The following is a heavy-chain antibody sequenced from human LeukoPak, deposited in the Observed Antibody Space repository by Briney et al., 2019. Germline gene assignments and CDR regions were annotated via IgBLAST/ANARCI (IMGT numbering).Heavy chain of an antibody. CDR2: IQYDGSNE. J-gene: IGHJ4*02. V-gene: IGHV3-30*12. CDR3: ARWTGIDY. CDR1: GFTFSSYG. D-gene: IGHD3/OR15-3a*01. Sequence: GGSLRLSCAASGFTFSSYGMHWVRQAPGKGLEWVAYIQYDGSNEQYADSVKGRFSISRDSSKNILYLQMNSLRVEDTAVYYCARWTGIDYWGQGTLVTVSS.